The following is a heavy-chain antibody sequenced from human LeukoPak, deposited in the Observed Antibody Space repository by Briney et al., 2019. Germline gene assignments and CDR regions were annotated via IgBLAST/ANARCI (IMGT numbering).Heavy chain of an antibody. Sequence: GGPLKLSCAASGFTFSGSAMHWVRQASGKGLEWVGRIRSKANSYATAYAASVKGRFTISRDDSKNTAYLQMNSLKTEDTAVYYCTSYIAAAGRLLDYWGQGTLVTVSS. J-gene: IGHJ4*02. V-gene: IGHV3-73*01. CDR2: IRSKANSYAT. CDR1: GFTFSGSA. CDR3: TSYIAAAGRLLDY. D-gene: IGHD6-13*01.